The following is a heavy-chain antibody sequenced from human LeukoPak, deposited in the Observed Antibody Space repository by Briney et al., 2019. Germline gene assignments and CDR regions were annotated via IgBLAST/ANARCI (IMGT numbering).Heavy chain of an antibody. D-gene: IGHD3-10*01. V-gene: IGHV4-59*08. CDR3: ARHHMVRGVLGGMDV. CDR1: GGSIISTYY. J-gene: IGHJ6*02. CDR2: IYSSGST. Sequence: SETLSLTCTVSGGSIISTYYWSWIRQPPGKGLEWIGYIYSSGSTNYNPSLKSRVTISVDTSKNQFSLRLSSVTAADTAMYYCARHHMVRGVLGGMDVWGQGTTVTVSS.